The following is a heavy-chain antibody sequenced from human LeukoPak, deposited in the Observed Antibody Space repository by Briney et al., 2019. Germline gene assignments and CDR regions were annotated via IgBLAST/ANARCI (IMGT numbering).Heavy chain of an antibody. CDR3: ARERVVAAAGYNWFDP. V-gene: IGHV4-4*07. D-gene: IGHD6-13*01. CDR2: IYTSGST. J-gene: IGHJ5*02. Sequence: SETLSLTCTVSGGSISSYYWSWIRQPAGKGLEWIGRIYTSGSTNYNPSLKSRVTMSVDTSKNQFSLKLSSVTAADTAVYYCARERVVAAAGYNWFDPWGQGTLVTVSS. CDR1: GGSISSYY.